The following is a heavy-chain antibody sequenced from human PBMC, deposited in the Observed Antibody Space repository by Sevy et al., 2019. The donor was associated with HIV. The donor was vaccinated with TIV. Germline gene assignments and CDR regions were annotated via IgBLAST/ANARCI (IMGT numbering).Heavy chain of an antibody. CDR2: IRYDGSTK. D-gene: IGHD3-10*01. Sequence: GGSLRLSCAASGFTFSRYGMHWVRQAPGKGLEWVAFIRYDGSTKYYAESVKGRFIISRDNSKDTLYLQMNSLRGDDTSLYYCAKGLGMVRGALLSDDVWGQGTMVTVSS. V-gene: IGHV3-30*02. CDR3: AKGLGMVRGALLSDDV. CDR1: GFTFSRYG. J-gene: IGHJ3*01.